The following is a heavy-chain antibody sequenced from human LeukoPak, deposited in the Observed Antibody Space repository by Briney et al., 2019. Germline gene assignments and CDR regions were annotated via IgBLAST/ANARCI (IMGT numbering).Heavy chain of an antibody. CDR1: GYTFTSYY. CDR2: INPSGGST. D-gene: IGHD6-6*01. V-gene: IGHV1-46*01. J-gene: IGHJ4*02. Sequence: GASVKVSCKASGYTFTSYYVHWVRQAPGQGLERMGIINPSGGSTSYAQKFQGRVTMTRDTSTSTVYMELSSLRSEDTAVYYCVLAARGYFDYWGQGTLVTVSS. CDR3: VLAARGYFDY.